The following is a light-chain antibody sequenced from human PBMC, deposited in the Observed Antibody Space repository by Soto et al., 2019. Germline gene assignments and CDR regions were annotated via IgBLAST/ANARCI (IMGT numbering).Light chain of an antibody. CDR1: SSDVGGYDY. V-gene: IGLV2-14*01. CDR2: EVN. J-gene: IGLJ1*01. CDR3: SAYTTTRTLI. Sequence: QSVLTQPASVSGSPGQSVTISCTGTSSDVGGYDYVSWYQQHPGTAPKLMLYEVNNRPSGVSNRFSGSKSGNTASLIISGLQTEDEADYYCSAYTTTRTLIFGTGTKVTVL.